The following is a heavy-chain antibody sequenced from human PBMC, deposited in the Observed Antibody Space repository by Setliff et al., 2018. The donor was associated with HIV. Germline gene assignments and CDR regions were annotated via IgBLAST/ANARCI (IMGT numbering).Heavy chain of an antibody. CDR3: AKMGTYYGDYREFDY. J-gene: IGHJ4*02. CDR2: LSGSGART. V-gene: IGHV3-23*01. CDR1: GFTFRSYA. Sequence: GGSLRLSCAASGFTFRSYAMSWVRQAPGKVLESISTLSGSGARTYYADSVKGRFTISRDSSNNTLSLQMNSLRAEDTSVYYCAKMGTYYGDYREFDYWGQGTLVTVSS. D-gene: IGHD4-17*01.